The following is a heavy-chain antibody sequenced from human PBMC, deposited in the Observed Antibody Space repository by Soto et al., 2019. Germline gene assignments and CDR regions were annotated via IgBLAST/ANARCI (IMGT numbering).Heavy chain of an antibody. CDR1: GFTFSSYA. CDR3: AKDSVLRFLEWLSRKFDY. CDR2: ISGSGGST. J-gene: IGHJ4*02. Sequence: GGSLRLSCAASGFTFSSYAMSWVRQAPGKGLEWVSAISGSGGSTYYADSVKGRFTISRDNSKNTLYLQMNSLRAEDTAVYYCAKDSVLRFLEWLSRKFDYWGQGTLVTVSS. V-gene: IGHV3-23*01. D-gene: IGHD3-3*01.